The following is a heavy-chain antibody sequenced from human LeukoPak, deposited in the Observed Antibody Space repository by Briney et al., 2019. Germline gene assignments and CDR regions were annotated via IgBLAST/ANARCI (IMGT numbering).Heavy chain of an antibody. V-gene: IGHV4-34*01. CDR3: ARAPPQVLRYFDWYTTGDWFDP. Sequence: SETLSLTCAVYGGSFSGYYWSWIRQPPGKGLEWIGEINHSGSTNYNPSLKSRVTISVDTSKNQFSLKLSSVTAADTAVYYCARAPPQVLRYFDWYTTGDWFDPWGQGTLVTVSS. D-gene: IGHD3-9*01. CDR1: GGSFSGYY. CDR2: INHSGST. J-gene: IGHJ5*02.